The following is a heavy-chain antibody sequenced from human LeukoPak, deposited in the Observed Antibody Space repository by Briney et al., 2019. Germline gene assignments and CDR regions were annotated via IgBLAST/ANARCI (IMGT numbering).Heavy chain of an antibody. CDR2: INSDGSRT. CDR3: ARDFRSSWYEFDY. J-gene: IGHJ4*02. Sequence: GSLRLSCAASGFTFSSYWMHWVRQAPGKGLVWVSRINSDGSRTTYADSVKGRFTISRDNAKNTLYLQMNSLRAEDTAVYYCARDFRSSWYEFDYWGQGTLVTVSS. V-gene: IGHV3-74*01. D-gene: IGHD6-13*01. CDR1: GFTFSSYW.